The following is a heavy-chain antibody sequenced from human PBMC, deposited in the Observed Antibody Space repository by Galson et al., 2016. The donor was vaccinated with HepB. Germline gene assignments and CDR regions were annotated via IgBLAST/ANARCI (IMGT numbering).Heavy chain of an antibody. V-gene: IGHV5-10-1*01. J-gene: IGHJ5*02. D-gene: IGHD3-10*01. CDR2: IDPSDSYT. CDR3: ARQGGSGSYLFRFDP. Sequence: QSGAEVKKPGESLRISCKGSGYSFTSYWISWVRQMPGKGLEWMGRIDPSDSYTNYSPSFQGHVTISADKSIITAYLQWSSLKAPDPAMYYCARQGGSGSYLFRFDPWGQGTLVTVSS. CDR1: GYSFTSYW.